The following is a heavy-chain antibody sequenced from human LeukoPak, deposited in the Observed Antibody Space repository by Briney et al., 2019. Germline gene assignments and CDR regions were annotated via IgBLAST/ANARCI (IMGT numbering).Heavy chain of an antibody. CDR3: ARGDYDFWSGYSGVFDY. J-gene: IGHJ4*02. CDR2: IKSKTDGGTT. Sequence: PGGSLRLSCAASGFTFSNAWMSWVRQAPGKGLEWVGRIKSKTDGGTTDYAAPVKGRFTISRDDSKNTLYLQMNSLKTEDTAVYYCARGDYDFWSGYSGVFDYWGQGTLVTVSS. V-gene: IGHV3-15*01. D-gene: IGHD3-3*01. CDR1: GFTFSNAW.